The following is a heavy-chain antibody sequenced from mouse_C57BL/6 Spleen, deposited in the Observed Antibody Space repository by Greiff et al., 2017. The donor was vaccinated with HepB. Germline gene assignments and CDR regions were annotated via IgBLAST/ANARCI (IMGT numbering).Heavy chain of an antibody. CDR2: INPSNGGT. CDR3: ARQGAKLAYCFDY. CDR1: GYTFTSYW. Sequence: VQLQQSGTELVKPGASVKLSCKASGYTFTSYWMHWVKQRPGQGLEWIGNINPSNGGTNYNEKFKSKATLTVDKSSSTAYMQLSSLTSEDSAVYYCARQGAKLAYCFDYWGQGTTLTVSS. D-gene: IGHD1-3*01. V-gene: IGHV1-53*01. J-gene: IGHJ2*01.